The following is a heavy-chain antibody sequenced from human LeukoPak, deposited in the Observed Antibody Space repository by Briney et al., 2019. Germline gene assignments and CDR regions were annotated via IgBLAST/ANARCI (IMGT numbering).Heavy chain of an antibody. V-gene: IGHV4-39*07. CDR1: GGSISSSSYY. CDR2: IYYSGST. Sequence: PSETLSLTCTVSGGSISSSSYYWGWIRQPPGKGLEWIGSIYYSGSTYYNPSLKSRVTISVDTSKKQFSLKLSSVTAADTAVYYCARSGGVYYYYYMDVWGKGTTVTVSS. D-gene: IGHD3-10*01. CDR3: ARSGGVYYYYYMDV. J-gene: IGHJ6*03.